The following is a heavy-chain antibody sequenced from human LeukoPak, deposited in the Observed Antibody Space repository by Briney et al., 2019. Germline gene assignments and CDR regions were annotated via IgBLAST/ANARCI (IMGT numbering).Heavy chain of an antibody. V-gene: IGHV3-48*03. CDR2: IDSRSASI. J-gene: IGHJ3*01. Sequence: GGSLRLSCAASGFTFSSYEMSWVRQAPGKGLEWVSYIDSRSASIYYADTVKGRYTISRDNAEQSLYLQMNGLRAEDTAVYYCARDRAYYDNSANAFDVGGQGTMVSVSS. CDR3: ARDRAYYDNSANAFDV. CDR1: GFTFSSYE. D-gene: IGHD3-22*01.